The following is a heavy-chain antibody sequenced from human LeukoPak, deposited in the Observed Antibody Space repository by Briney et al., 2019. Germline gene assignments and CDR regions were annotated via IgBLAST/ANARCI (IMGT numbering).Heavy chain of an antibody. V-gene: IGHV4-59*08. CDR3: ARLDYDFWSGYSGDNWFDP. Sequence: SETLSLTCAVYGGSFSGYYWSWIRQPPGKGLEWIGSIYYSGSTNYNPSLKSRVTISVDTSKNQFSLKLSSVTAADTAVYYCARLDYDFWSGYSGDNWFDPWGQGTLVTVSS. CDR1: GGSFSGYY. J-gene: IGHJ5*02. D-gene: IGHD3-3*01. CDR2: IYYSGST.